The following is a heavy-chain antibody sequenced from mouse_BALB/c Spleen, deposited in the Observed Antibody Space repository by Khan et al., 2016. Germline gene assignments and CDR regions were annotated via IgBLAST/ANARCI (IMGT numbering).Heavy chain of an antibody. CDR3: SRAANTYSYWFFDV. J-gene: IGHJ1*01. V-gene: IGHV5-4*02. CDR1: GFTFSDYY. CDR2: ISDGGTYT. D-gene: IGHD2-10*01. Sequence: EVELVESGGGLVKPGGSLKLSCAASGFTFSDYYMYWVRQTPEKRLEWVATISDGGTYTYYPDSVKGRFTISRDNAKNNLYLQMSSLKSEDTAIYYCSRAANTYSYWFFDVWGAGTTVIVSS.